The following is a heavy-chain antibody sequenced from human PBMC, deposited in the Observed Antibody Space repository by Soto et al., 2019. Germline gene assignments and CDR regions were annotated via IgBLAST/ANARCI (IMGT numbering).Heavy chain of an antibody. Sequence: GGSLRLSCAASGFTFSSYAMSWVRQAPGKGLEWVSAISGSGGSTYYADSVKGRFTISRDNSKNTLYLQMNSLRAEDTAVYYFAKIRTTDGSGEYYYYYGMDVWGQGTTVTVSS. CDR2: ISGSGGST. CDR3: AKIRTTDGSGEYYYYYGMDV. D-gene: IGHD3-10*01. J-gene: IGHJ6*02. V-gene: IGHV3-23*01. CDR1: GFTFSSYA.